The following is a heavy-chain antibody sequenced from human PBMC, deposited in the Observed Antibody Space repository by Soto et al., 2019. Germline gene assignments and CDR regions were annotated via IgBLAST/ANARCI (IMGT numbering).Heavy chain of an antibody. V-gene: IGHV1-69*13. CDR2: TIPILGTA. CDR1: GGTFSSFA. Sequence: SVKVSCKASGGTFSSFAINWVRQAPGQGPEWMGGTIPILGTANYAQKFQGRVTIIADETTNTASLELTSLRSEDTAVYYCARHYGGNPNWFDPWGQGTLVTVSS. J-gene: IGHJ5*02. CDR3: ARHYGGNPNWFDP. D-gene: IGHD4-17*01.